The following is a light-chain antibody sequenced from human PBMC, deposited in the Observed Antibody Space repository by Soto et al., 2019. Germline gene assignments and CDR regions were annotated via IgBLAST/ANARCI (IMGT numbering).Light chain of an antibody. V-gene: IGKV3-15*01. CDR2: RAS. J-gene: IGKJ2*02. Sequence: EIVMTQSPATLSVSSGERATLSCRPSQSVGSNLAWYQQKPGQAPRLLIYRASTRATGIPARFSGSGSGTEFTLTISSLQSEDFAVYYCQQYNNWPPCTFGQGTKLEIK. CDR3: QQYNNWPPCT. CDR1: QSVGSN.